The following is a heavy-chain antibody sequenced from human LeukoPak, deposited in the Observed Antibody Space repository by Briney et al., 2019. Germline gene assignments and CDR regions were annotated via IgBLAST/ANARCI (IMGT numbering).Heavy chain of an antibody. V-gene: IGHV3-23*01. CDR3: AKDGVVSSERSDY. CDR2: ISGSGGST. CDR1: GFTFSSYG. Sequence: GGTLRLSCAASGFTFSSYGMSWVRQAPEKGLEWVSGISGSGGSTYYADSVKGRFTISRDNFKNTLYLQMNSLRAEDTAVYYCAKDGVVSSERSDYWGQGTLVTVSS. D-gene: IGHD2-21*01. J-gene: IGHJ4*02.